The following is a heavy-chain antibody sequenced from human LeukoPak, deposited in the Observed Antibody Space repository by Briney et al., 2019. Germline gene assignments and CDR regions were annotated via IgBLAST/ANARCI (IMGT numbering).Heavy chain of an antibody. J-gene: IGHJ4*02. CDR1: GYTFTGYY. V-gene: IGHV1-2*02. CDR2: INPNSGVT. Sequence: GASVKVSCKASGYTFTGYYIHWVRQAPGQGLEWMGWINPNSGVTHYPQKFQGRVTLTRDTSIRTAYMEVSSLGSDDTAVYYCARGLQWLEAFDYWGLGTLVTVSS. CDR3: ARGLQWLEAFDY. D-gene: IGHD6-19*01.